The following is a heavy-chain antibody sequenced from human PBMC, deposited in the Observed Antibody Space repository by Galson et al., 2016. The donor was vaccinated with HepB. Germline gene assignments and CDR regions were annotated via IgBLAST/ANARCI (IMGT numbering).Heavy chain of an antibody. D-gene: IGHD3-22*01. CDR1: GGSITSSGYH. V-gene: IGHV4-39*01. Sequence: ETLSLTCSVSGGSITSSGYHWGWIRQPPGKGLEWIGSLTNSGNTVYSPSLESRVTISADTSRNQFSLKVNSVTAADTAVYYCARTYDSSGYYFVAADPWGQGTQVTVSS. CDR3: ARTYDSSGYYFVAADP. J-gene: IGHJ5*02. CDR2: LTNSGNT.